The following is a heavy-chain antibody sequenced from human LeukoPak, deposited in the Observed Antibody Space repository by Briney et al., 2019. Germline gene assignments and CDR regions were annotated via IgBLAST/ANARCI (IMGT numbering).Heavy chain of an antibody. D-gene: IGHD6-13*01. J-gene: IGHJ6*02. CDR1: GGSISSYY. V-gene: IGHV4-59*08. CDR2: IYYSGST. CDR3: ARHALPGIAAVRPTPTLYYYYYGMDV. Sequence: SETLSLTCTVSGGSISSYYWSWLRQPPGKGLEWIGYIYYSGSTNYNPSLKSRVTISVDTSKNQFSLKLSSVTAADTAVYYCARHALPGIAAVRPTPTLYYYYYGMDVWGQGTTVTVSS.